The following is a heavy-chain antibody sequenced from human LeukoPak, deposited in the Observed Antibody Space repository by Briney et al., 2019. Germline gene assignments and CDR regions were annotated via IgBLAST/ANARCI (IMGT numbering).Heavy chain of an antibody. V-gene: IGHV4-59*01. CDR3: ARDKQWRGGYFDY. J-gene: IGHJ4*02. CDR2: IYYSGST. D-gene: IGHD6-19*01. CDR1: GGSISSYY. Sequence: PSETLSLTCTVSGGSISSYYWSWIRQPPGKGLEWIGYIYYSGSTNYNPSLKSRVTISVDTSKNQFSLKLSPVTAADTAVYYCARDKQWRGGYFDYWGQGTLVTVSS.